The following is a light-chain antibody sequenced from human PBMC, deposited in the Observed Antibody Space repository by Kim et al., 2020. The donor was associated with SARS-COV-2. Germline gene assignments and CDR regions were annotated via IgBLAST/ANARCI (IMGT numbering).Light chain of an antibody. J-gene: IGKJ3*01. CDR3: KQYGSASGFT. Sequence: EIVLTQSPGTLSLSPGERATLSCRASQGVSSSYLAWYQQKPGQAPRLLIYGASSRATGIPDRFSGSGSGTDFTLTISRLEPEDFAVYYSKQYGSASGFTFGPGAKVDIK. V-gene: IGKV3-20*01. CDR1: QGVSSSY. CDR2: GAS.